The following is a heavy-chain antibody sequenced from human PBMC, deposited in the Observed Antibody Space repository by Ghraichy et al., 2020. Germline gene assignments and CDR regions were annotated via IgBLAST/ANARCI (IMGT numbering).Heavy chain of an antibody. CDR1: GFAYNSYG. V-gene: IGHV3-7*01. D-gene: IGHD2-21*02. Sequence: GGSLRLSCAASGFAYNSYGINWVRQAPGLGLGWEAYIKYYGSAEYYVDSVKDRFAISRDNAKNSLFLQMNSLRAEDTAVYYCARGWGRFDFWGQGTLVTVSS. CDR3: ARGWGRFDF. CDR2: IKYYGSAE. J-gene: IGHJ4*02.